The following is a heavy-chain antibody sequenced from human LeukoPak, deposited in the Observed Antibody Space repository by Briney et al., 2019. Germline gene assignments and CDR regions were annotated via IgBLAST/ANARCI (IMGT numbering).Heavy chain of an antibody. D-gene: IGHD2-2*01. CDR2: IYSGGST. CDR3: ARDPGYCSSTSCYGPDWFDP. CDR1: GFTFSSYA. Sequence: GGSLRLSCAASGFTFSSYAMSWVRQAPGKGLEWVSVIYSGGSTYYADSVKGRFTISRDNSKNTLYLQMNSLRAEDTAVYYCARDPGYCSSTSCYGPDWFDPWGQGTLVTVSS. V-gene: IGHV3-66*01. J-gene: IGHJ5*02.